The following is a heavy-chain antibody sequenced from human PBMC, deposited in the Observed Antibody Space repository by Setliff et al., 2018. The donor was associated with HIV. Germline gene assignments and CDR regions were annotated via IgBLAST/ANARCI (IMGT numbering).Heavy chain of an antibody. J-gene: IGHJ5*02. CDR3: ARMVVINRVPFHHDL. V-gene: IGHV1-69*02. D-gene: IGHD2-21*01. CDR1: GGTLTHHS. Sequence: SVKVSCKASGGTLTHHSISWVRQAPGQGLEWIGSIVPALGIENHRHDFQGRVTISADRSTSTAHLQLRGLKSDDTAVYYCARMVVINRVPFHHDLWGQGTLVTVSS. CDR2: IVPALGIE.